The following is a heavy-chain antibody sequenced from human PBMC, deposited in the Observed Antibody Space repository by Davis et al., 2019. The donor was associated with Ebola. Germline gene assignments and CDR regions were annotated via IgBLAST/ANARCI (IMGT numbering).Heavy chain of an antibody. V-gene: IGHV4-4*02. CDR1: GDSISSSNW. Sequence: MPSETLSLTCAVSGDSISSSNWWSWVRQPPGKGLEWIGEINHSGSTNYNPSLKSRVTISVDTSKNQFSLKLSSVTAADTAVYYCARGFKRWLQYYGYWGQGTLVTVSS. CDR2: INHSGST. CDR3: ARGFKRWLQYYGY. J-gene: IGHJ4*02. D-gene: IGHD5-24*01.